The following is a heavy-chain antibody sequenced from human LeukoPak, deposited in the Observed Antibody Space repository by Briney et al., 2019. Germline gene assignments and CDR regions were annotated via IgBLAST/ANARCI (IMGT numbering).Heavy chain of an antibody. CDR1: GYTFTGYY. D-gene: IGHD6-19*01. J-gene: IGHJ4*02. V-gene: IGHV1-2*02. CDR2: INPNSGGT. CDR3: ARDRRPGYSSGWTTLRDY. Sequence: GASVKVSCKASGYTFTGYYMHWVRQAPGQGLEWMGWINPNSGGTNYAQKFQGRVTMTRDTSISTAYMELSRLRSDDTAVYYCARDRRPGYSSGWTTLRDYWGQGTLVTVSS.